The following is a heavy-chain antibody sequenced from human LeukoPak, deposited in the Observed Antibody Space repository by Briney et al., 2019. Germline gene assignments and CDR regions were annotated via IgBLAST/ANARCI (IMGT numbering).Heavy chain of an antibody. J-gene: IGHJ4*02. Sequence: GGSLRLSCAASGFTFSSYAMSWVRQAPGKGLEWVSAISGSGGSTYYADSVKGRFTISRDNSKNTLYLQMNSLRAEDTAVYYCARVQGGPKWTAYGYFDYWGQGTLVTVSS. CDR2: ISGSGGST. CDR3: ARVQGGPKWTAYGYFDY. V-gene: IGHV3-23*01. CDR1: GFTFSSYA. D-gene: IGHD3/OR15-3a*01.